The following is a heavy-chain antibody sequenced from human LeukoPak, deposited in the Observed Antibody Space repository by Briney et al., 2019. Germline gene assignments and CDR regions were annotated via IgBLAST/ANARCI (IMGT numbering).Heavy chain of an antibody. CDR2: IYTSGST. Sequence: SQTLSLTCTVSGGSISSYYWSWIRQPAGKGLEWIGRIYTSGSTNYNPSLKSRVTMSVDTSKNQFSLKLSSVTAADTAVYYCARCHYYDSSGYYKEDYWGQGTLVTVSS. CDR1: GGSISSYY. V-gene: IGHV4-4*07. CDR3: ARCHYYDSSGYYKEDY. D-gene: IGHD3-22*01. J-gene: IGHJ4*02.